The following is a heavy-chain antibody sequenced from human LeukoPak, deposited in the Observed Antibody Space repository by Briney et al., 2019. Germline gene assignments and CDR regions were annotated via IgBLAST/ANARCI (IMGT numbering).Heavy chain of an antibody. V-gene: IGHV1-18*01. J-gene: IGHJ4*02. D-gene: IGHD4-23*01. Sequence: ASVKVSCKASGYTFTSYGISWVRQAPGQGLEWMGWLSAYNGNTNYAQKVQGRVTMTADTSTSTVYMELRSLRSDDAAIYYCARSREVTVSGPQFDYWGQGTLVTVSS. CDR2: LSAYNGNT. CDR1: GYTFTSYG. CDR3: ARSREVTVSGPQFDY.